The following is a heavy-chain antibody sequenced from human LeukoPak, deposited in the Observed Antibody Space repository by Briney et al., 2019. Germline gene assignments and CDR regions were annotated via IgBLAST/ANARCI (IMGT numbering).Heavy chain of an antibody. Sequence: SETLSLTCTVSGGSISGYYWSWIRQPPGKGLEWIGYIYYSGSTNYNPSLKSRVTISVDTSKNQFSLKLSSVTAADTAVYYYARRSRDGYNYVYYFDYWGQGTLVTVSS. CDR3: ARRSRDGYNYVYYFDY. D-gene: IGHD5-24*01. CDR1: GGSISGYY. J-gene: IGHJ4*02. CDR2: IYYSGST. V-gene: IGHV4-59*08.